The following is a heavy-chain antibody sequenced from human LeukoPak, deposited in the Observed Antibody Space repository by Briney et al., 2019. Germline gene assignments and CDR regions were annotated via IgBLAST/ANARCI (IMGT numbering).Heavy chain of an antibody. V-gene: IGHV3-23*01. J-gene: IGHJ4*02. CDR2: LRGDGET. D-gene: IGHD3-16*01. CDR1: GFIFRDYA. CDR3: AKASWVSSADAVL. Sequence: GGSLRLSCVASGFIFRDYAMSWVRQAPAGGLEWVSSLRGDGETFYTDSVKGRFTLSRDHSRNTVYLQLSNLRVEDTAVYYCAKASWVSSADAVLWGQGTLVTVSS.